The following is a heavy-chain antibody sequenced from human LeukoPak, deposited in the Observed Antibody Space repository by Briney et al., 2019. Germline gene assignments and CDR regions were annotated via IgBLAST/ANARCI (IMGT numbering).Heavy chain of an antibody. CDR3: ATSFDASGSDAFDI. D-gene: IGHD3-22*01. J-gene: IGHJ3*02. V-gene: IGHV5-51*01. Sequence: GESLKISCKGSGYSFTSYWIGWVRQMPGKGLEWMGIIYPSDSDTQYSPSFQGQVTFSADKSFSTAYLQWSILKASDTAIYYCATSFDASGSDAFDIWGQGTMVTVSS. CDR2: IYPSDSDT. CDR1: GYSFTSYW.